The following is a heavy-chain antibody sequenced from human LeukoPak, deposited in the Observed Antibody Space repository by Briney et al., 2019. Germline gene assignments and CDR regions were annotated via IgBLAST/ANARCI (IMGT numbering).Heavy chain of an antibody. V-gene: IGHV1-8*01. J-gene: IGHJ3*01. CDR2: MHPSNGDT. CDR3: ARRVRGVVIFSRAQGSFDL. CDR1: RYTFTNYD. D-gene: IGHD3-10*01. Sequence: ASVKVSCKASRYTFTNYDINWVRQATGQGLEWMGWMHPSNGDTGYAQKFQGRVTMTRNTSTTTAYMELSSLRSDDTAVYYCARRVRGVVIFSRAQGSFDLWGQGTLVTVSS.